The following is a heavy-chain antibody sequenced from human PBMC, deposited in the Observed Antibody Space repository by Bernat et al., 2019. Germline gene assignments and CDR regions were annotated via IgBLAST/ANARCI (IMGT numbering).Heavy chain of an antibody. CDR2: INPSGGST. CDR3: ARDKSHYDSREFDY. J-gene: IGHJ4*02. V-gene: IGHV1-46*01. D-gene: IGHD3-22*01. Sequence: QVQLVQSGAEVKKPGSSVKVSCKASGGTFSSYAISWVRQAPGQGLEWMGIINPSGGSTSYAQKFQGRVTMTRDTSTSTVYVELSSLRSEDTAVYYCARDKSHYDSREFDYWGQGTLVTVSS. CDR1: GGTFSSYA.